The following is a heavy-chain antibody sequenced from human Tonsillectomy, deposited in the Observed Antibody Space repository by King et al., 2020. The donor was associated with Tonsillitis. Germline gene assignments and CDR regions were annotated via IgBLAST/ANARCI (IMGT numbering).Heavy chain of an antibody. Sequence: VQLVESGAEVKKPGSSVKVSCKASGGTFSSYAISWVRQAPGQGLEWMGGIIPIFGTANYAQKFQGRVMITADESTSTAYMELSSLRSDDTAMYYCARGPLAVAGTIYFSYMDVWGKGTTVTVSS. V-gene: IGHV1-69*01. J-gene: IGHJ6*03. CDR3: ARGPLAVAGTIYFSYMDV. CDR2: IIPIFGTA. CDR1: GGTFSSYA. D-gene: IGHD6-19*01.